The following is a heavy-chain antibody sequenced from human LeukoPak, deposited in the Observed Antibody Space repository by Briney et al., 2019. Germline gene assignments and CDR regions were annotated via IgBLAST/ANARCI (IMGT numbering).Heavy chain of an antibody. D-gene: IGHD3-22*01. CDR1: GYTFTGYY. V-gene: IGHV1-2*02. CDR2: INPNSGGT. CDR3: ARDLAITMIVVGYAFDI. J-gene: IGHJ3*02. Sequence: EASVKVSCKASGYTFTGYYMHWVRQAPGQGLEWMGWINPNSGGTNYAQKFQGRVTMTRDTSISTAYMEPSRLRSDDTAVYYCARDLAITMIVVGYAFDIWGQGTMVTVSS.